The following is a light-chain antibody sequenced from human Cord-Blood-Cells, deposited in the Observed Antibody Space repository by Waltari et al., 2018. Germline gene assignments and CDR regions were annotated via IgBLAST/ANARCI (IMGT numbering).Light chain of an antibody. CDR2: GGS. CDR1: QSVSSSY. V-gene: IGKV3-20*01. J-gene: IGKJ1*01. Sequence: EIVLTQSPGTLSLSPGERATLSCRASQSVSSSYLAWYQQKPGQAPGLLIYGGSSRATGIPDRFSGSGSGTDFTLTISRLEPEDFAVYYCQQYGSSPPWTFGQGTKVEIK. CDR3: QQYGSSPPWT.